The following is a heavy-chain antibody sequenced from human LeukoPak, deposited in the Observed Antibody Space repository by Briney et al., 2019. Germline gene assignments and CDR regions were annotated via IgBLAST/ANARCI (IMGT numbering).Heavy chain of an antibody. Sequence: PSETLSLTCTVSGGSISSSSYYWGWIRQPPGEGLEWIGSMYYSGTTYYNPSLKSRVTISVDTSKNQFSLKLSSVTAADTAVYYCARHRYRSGSDWIDPWGQGTLVTVSS. CDR3: ARHRYRSGSDWIDP. CDR2: MYYSGTT. J-gene: IGHJ5*02. CDR1: GGSISSSSYY. D-gene: IGHD1-26*01. V-gene: IGHV4-39*01.